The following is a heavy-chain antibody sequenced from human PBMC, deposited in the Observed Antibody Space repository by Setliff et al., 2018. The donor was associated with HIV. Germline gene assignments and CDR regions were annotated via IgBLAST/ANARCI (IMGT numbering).Heavy chain of an antibody. D-gene: IGHD3-10*01. V-gene: IGHV4-34*01. CDR1: GGSLSGYY. CDR3: ARRAGSDYFTRFDY. J-gene: IGHJ4*02. CDR2: INHSGST. Sequence: TLSLTCAVYGGSLSGYYWTWIRQPPGKGLEWIGEINHSGSTNYNPSLKSRVTISIDTSKNQFSLKLSSVTAADTAVYYCARRAGSDYFTRFDYWGQGTLVTVSS.